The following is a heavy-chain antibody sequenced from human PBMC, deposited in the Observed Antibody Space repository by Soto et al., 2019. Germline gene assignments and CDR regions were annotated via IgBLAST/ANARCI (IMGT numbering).Heavy chain of an antibody. J-gene: IGHJ4*02. CDR3: AKRDVAAAAGIDY. D-gene: IGHD6-13*01. CDR1: GFSFSLYA. Sequence: EVQLLESGGGLVQPGESLRLSCAASGFSFSLYAMTWVRQAPGKGLEWVSTISGTGSTYYADSVKGRFTISRDNSKATVYLQMNNLRAEDTAVYYCAKRDVAAAAGIDYWGQGNLVTVSS. CDR2: ISGTGST. V-gene: IGHV3-23*01.